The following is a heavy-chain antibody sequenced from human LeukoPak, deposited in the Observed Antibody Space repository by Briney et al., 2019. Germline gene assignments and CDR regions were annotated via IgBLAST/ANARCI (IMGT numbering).Heavy chain of an antibody. CDR3: ARSRYNWNYYMNWFDP. CDR1: GGSIRSGSYY. CDR2: IYYSGST. J-gene: IGHJ5*02. D-gene: IGHD1-7*01. Sequence: SQTLSLTCTVSGGSIRSGSYYWSWIRQPPGKGLEWIGYIYYSGSTNYNPSLKSRVTISVDTSKNQFSLKLSSVTAADTAVYYCARSRYNWNYYMNWFDPWGQGTLVTVSS. V-gene: IGHV4-61*01.